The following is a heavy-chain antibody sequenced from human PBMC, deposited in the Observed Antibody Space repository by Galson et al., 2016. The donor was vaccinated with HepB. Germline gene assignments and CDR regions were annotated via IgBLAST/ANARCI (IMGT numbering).Heavy chain of an antibody. Sequence: SLRLSCAVSGLTFSDYWMSWVRQAPGKGLEWVANINQDGSETYYLDSVKGRFTISRDNSKNTVYLQMNSLRVEDTAMYYCGRNVPFNWGQGTLVTVSS. CDR1: GLTFSDYW. CDR3: GRNVPFN. V-gene: IGHV3-7*03. CDR2: INQDGSET. J-gene: IGHJ4*02.